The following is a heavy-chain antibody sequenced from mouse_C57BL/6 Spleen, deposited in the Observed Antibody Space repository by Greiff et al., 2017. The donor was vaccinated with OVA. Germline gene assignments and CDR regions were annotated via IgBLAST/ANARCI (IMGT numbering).Heavy chain of an antibody. CDR2: IYWDDDK. Sequence: QVTLKESGPGILQSSQTLSLTCSFSGFSLSTSGMGVSWIRQPSGKGLEWLAHIYWDDDKRSNPSLKRRLTISKDTSRNQVFLKITSVDTADTATYYCARSEGYSNFFDYWGQGTTLTVSS. V-gene: IGHV8-12*01. D-gene: IGHD2-5*01. CDR3: ARSEGYSNFFDY. CDR1: GFSLSTSGMG. J-gene: IGHJ2*01.